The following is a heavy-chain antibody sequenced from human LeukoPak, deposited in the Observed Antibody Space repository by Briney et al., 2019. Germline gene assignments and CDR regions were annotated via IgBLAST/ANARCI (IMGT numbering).Heavy chain of an antibody. CDR1: GGSISSYY. D-gene: IGHD6-19*01. V-gene: IGHV4-4*07. CDR2: IYSTGST. Sequence: PETLSLTCTVSGGSISSYYWSWIRQPAGGGLEWIGRIYSTGSTNYNPSLKSRVTMSVDTSKNQFSLKLSSVAAADTAVYYCARYSSGWYGDFDYWGQGTLVTVSS. CDR3: ARYSSGWYGDFDY. J-gene: IGHJ4*02.